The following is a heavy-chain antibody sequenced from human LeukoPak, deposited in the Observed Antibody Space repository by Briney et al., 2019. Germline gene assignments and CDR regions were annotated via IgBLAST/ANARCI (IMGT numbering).Heavy chain of an antibody. CDR3: ARYLGYNFNYHFDY. V-gene: IGHV1-18*01. CDR2: ISAYNGNT. Sequence: ASVMVSCKASGYTFTSYVISWVPQAPGQGLECMGWISAYNGNTNYAQKFQGRVTITTDTSTSTAYMELRSLRSDDTAVYYCARYLGYNFNYHFDYWGQGTLVTVSS. J-gene: IGHJ4*02. CDR1: GYTFTSYV. D-gene: IGHD1-7*01.